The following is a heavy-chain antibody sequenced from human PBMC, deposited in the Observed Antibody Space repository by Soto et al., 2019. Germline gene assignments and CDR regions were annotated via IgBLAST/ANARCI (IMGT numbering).Heavy chain of an antibody. CDR2: IKEDGSER. J-gene: IGHJ4*02. CDR3: ARATGADKEDY. V-gene: IGHV3-7*04. CDR1: EFTFINLG. Sequence: GGPLRLPCAAFEFTFINLGSSWVRQAPGKGLEWVANIKEDGSERYYVDSVKGRFTISRDNAKNSLYLQMNSLRAEDTAVYYCARATGADKEDYWGQGTLVTVSS. D-gene: IGHD3-10*01.